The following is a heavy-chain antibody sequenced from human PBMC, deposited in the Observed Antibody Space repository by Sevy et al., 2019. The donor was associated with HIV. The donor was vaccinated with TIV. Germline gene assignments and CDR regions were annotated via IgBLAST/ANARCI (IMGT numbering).Heavy chain of an antibody. Sequence: GGSLSLSCIGSGFSFSYYGIRWVRQAPGKGLDWVALILHDGINEYYADSVKGRVTISRDTSKYTVCLEMNRLRNEATAIYFCANAYSGSYSYSYLDALDVWGQGTTVTVSS. D-gene: IGHD3-16*01. CDR2: ILHDGINE. J-gene: IGHJ6*02. CDR3: ANAYSGSYSYSYLDALDV. CDR1: GFSFSYYG. V-gene: IGHV3-30*18.